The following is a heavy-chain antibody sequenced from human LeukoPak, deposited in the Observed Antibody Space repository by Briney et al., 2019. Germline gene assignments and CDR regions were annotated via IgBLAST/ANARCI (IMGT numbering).Heavy chain of an antibody. CDR3: ARDKIYYDSSGYSYYFDY. CDR1: GFTFSSYG. J-gene: IGHJ4*02. Sequence: GRSLRLSCAASGFTFSSYGMHWVRQAPGKGLEWVAVIWYDGSNKYYADSVKGRFTISRDNSKNTLYLQMNSLRAEDTAVYYCARDKIYYDSSGYSYYFDYWGQGTLVTVSS. CDR2: IWYDGSNK. D-gene: IGHD3-22*01. V-gene: IGHV3-33*01.